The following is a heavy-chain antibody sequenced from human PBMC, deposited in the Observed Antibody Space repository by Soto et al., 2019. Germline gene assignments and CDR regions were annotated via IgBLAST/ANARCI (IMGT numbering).Heavy chain of an antibody. CDR3: ARDPKRYYYDSSGTHLDY. CDR1: GYIFTDYG. V-gene: IGHV1-18*01. Sequence: ASAKVSCKASGYIFTDYGISWVRQAPGEGLEWMGWISSYNDRTKYTQKLQGRVTMTTDTSTSTAYIELRSLRSDDTAVYYCARDPKRYYYDSSGTHLDYWGQGTLVTVSS. CDR2: ISSYNDRT. J-gene: IGHJ4*02. D-gene: IGHD3-22*01.